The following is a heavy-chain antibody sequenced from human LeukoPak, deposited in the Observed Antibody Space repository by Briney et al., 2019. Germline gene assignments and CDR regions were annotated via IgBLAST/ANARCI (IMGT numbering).Heavy chain of an antibody. J-gene: IGHJ4*02. D-gene: IGHD3-22*01. Sequence: PSETLSLTCTVSGXSISSHYWSWIRQPPGKGREWIGYIYYSGTTNYNPSLKSRVTISVDTSKNQFSLKLSSVTAADTAVYYCARVGDYYDSSGYYYSHDYWGQGTLVTVSS. CDR1: GXSISSHY. V-gene: IGHV4-59*11. CDR2: IYYSGTT. CDR3: ARVGDYYDSSGYYYSHDY.